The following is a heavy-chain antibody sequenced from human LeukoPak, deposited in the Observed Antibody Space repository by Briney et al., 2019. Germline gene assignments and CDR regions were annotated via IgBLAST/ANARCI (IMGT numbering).Heavy chain of an antibody. V-gene: IGHV3-66*01. CDR3: ANHLACGSTSCPSFDY. CDR1: GFTVSSNY. Sequence: GGSLRLSCAASGFTVSSNYMSWVRQAPGKGLEWVSVIYSGGSTYYADSVKGRFTISRDKSKNTLYLQMNSLRAEDTAVYYCANHLACGSTSCPSFDYWGQGTLVTVSS. D-gene: IGHD2-2*01. J-gene: IGHJ4*02. CDR2: IYSGGST.